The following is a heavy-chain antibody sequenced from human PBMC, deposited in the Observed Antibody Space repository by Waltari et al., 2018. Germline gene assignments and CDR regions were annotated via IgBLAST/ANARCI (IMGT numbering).Heavy chain of an antibody. CDR2: ISGSGGST. J-gene: IGHJ4*02. D-gene: IGHD1-26*01. CDR1: GFTFSSYA. V-gene: IGHV3-23*01. Sequence: EVQLLESGGGLVQPGGSLRLSCAASGFTFSSYAMSWVRQAPGKGLEWVSAISGSGGSTYYADSVKGRFIISRDNSKNTLYLQMNSLRAEDTAVYYCAKDLTSLVGATLFDYWGQGTLVTVSS. CDR3: AKDLTSLVGATLFDY.